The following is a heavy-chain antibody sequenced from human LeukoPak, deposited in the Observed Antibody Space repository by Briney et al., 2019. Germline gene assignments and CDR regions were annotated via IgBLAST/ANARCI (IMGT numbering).Heavy chain of an antibody. J-gene: IGHJ4*02. CDR3: ARLLVLALDY. Sequence: GGSLRLSCAASGFTFSSYRMNWVRQAPGKGLEWVSSISSSSSYIYYADSVKGRFTITRDNAKNSLYLQMNSLRAEDTAVYYGARLLVLALDYPGRASMVTVSS. V-gene: IGHV3-21*01. CDR2: ISSSSSYI. CDR1: GFTFSSYR. D-gene: IGHD2-8*02.